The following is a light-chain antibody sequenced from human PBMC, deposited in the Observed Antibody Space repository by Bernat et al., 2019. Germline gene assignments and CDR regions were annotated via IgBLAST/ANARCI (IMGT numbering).Light chain of an antibody. V-gene: IGLV6-57*04. Sequence: NFMLTQPHSVSESPGKTVAISCTRSSGSIASNYVRWYQQRPGSAPTTVIYENNQRHTGVPDRFSGSIDSSSNSASLTISGLKTEDEADYYCQSYDNSIWVFGGGTRLTVL. CDR2: ENN. CDR3: QSYDNSIWV. J-gene: IGLJ3*02. CDR1: SGSIASNY.